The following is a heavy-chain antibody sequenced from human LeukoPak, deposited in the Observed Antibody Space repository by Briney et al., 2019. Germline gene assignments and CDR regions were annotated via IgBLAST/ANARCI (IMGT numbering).Heavy chain of an antibody. CDR3: ARGRPYLDY. J-gene: IGHJ4*02. CDR1: GYSISSGFY. CDR2: IYHSGST. Sequence: SETLSLTCTVSGYSISSGFYWGWIRQPPGKGLEWIGSIYHSGSTYYNPSLKSRVTISLDTSKNQFSLKLSSVTAADTAVYYCARGRPYLDYWGQGTLVTVSS. V-gene: IGHV4-38-2*02.